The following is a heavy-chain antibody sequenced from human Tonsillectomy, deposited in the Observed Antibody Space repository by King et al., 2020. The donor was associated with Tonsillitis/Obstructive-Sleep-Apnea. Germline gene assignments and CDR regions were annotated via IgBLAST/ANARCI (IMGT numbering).Heavy chain of an antibody. Sequence: QLQESGPGLVKPSETLSLTCSVSGGSISSSKNYWGWIRQPPGKGLEWIGSIYYSGSTYYNPSLKSRVTISVDTSKKQFSLKLSSVTAADTAVYYCARYPYDYDSNGYYNWFDPWGQGTLVTVSS. CDR3: ARYPYDYDSNGYYNWFDP. D-gene: IGHD3-22*01. CDR1: GGSISSSKNY. J-gene: IGHJ5*02. CDR2: IYYSGST. V-gene: IGHV4-39*01.